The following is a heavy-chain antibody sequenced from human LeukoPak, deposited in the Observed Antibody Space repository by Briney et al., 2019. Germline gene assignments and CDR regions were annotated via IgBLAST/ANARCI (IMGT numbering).Heavy chain of an antibody. CDR3: ARPVWPGVYFDY. CDR2: IYYSGST. Sequence: PSETLSLTCTVSGGSISSGGYYWSWIRQHPGKGLEWIGYIYYSGSTNYNPSLKSRVTISVDTSKNQFSLKLSSVTAADTAVYYCARPVWPGVYFDYWGQGTLVTVSS. D-gene: IGHD2-8*01. J-gene: IGHJ4*02. V-gene: IGHV4-31*03. CDR1: GGSISSGGYY.